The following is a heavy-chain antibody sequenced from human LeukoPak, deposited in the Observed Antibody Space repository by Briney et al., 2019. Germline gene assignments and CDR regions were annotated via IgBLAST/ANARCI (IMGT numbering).Heavy chain of an antibody. Sequence: GGSLRLSCAASGFTFSSYAMHWVRQAPGKGLKWVAVISYDGSNKYYADSVKGRFTISRDNSKNTLYLQMNSLRAEDTAVYYCARVVGGSGNYYYGYFDYWGQGTLVTVSS. CDR3: ARVVGGSGNYYYGYFDY. V-gene: IGHV3-30*04. CDR2: ISYDGSNK. CDR1: GFTFSSYA. D-gene: IGHD3-10*01. J-gene: IGHJ4*02.